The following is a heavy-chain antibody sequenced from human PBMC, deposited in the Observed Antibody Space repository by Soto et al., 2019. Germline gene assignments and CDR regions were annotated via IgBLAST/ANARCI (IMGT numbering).Heavy chain of an antibody. D-gene: IGHD3-22*01. CDR1: GYTFISYD. Sequence: ASVKVSCKASGYTFISYDINWVRQATGQGLEWMGWMNPNSGNTGYAQKFQGRVTMTRNTSISTAYMELSSLRSEDTAVYYCARGMGEGYYDSSGYYPPTRGYYYRMDVWGQGTTVTVSS. V-gene: IGHV1-8*01. J-gene: IGHJ6*02. CDR3: ARGMGEGYYDSSGYYPPTRGYYYRMDV. CDR2: MNPNSGNT.